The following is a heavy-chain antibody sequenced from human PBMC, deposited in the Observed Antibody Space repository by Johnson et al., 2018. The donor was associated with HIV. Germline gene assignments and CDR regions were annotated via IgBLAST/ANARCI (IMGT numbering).Heavy chain of an antibody. Sequence: QVQLVESGGGLVKPGGSLRLSCAASGFTFSDFYMSWIRQAPGRGLEWISYISTTGTTIYYAESVKGRFTISRDNAKNSLYLQMNSLRAEDTAVYYCARDSGLLLWSQGGFSAFDIWGQGTMVTVSS. V-gene: IGHV3-11*04. D-gene: IGHD3-10*01. J-gene: IGHJ3*02. CDR2: ISTTGTTI. CDR1: GFTFSDFY. CDR3: ARDSGLLLWSQGGFSAFDI.